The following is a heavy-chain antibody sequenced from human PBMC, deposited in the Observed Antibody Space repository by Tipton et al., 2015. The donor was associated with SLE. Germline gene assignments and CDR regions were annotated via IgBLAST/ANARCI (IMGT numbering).Heavy chain of an antibody. V-gene: IGHV4-39*01. CDR3: ASAGYSGYFDY. CDR2: IYYSGST. CDR1: GGSISSSSYY. D-gene: IGHD1-26*01. J-gene: IGHJ4*02. Sequence: TLSLTCTVSGGSISSSSYYWGWIRQPPGGGLEWIGGIYYSGSTYYNPSLKSRVTISVDTSKNQFSLKLSSVTAADTAVYYYASAGYSGYFDYWGQGTLVTVSS.